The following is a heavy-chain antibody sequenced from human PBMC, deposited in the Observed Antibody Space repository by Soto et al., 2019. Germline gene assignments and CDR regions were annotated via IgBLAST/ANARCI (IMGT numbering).Heavy chain of an antibody. CDR3: ARGNLFHYYYYGMDV. Sequence: SETLSLTCTVSGGSISSYYWSWIRQPPGKGLEWIGYIYYSGSTNYNPSLKSRVTISVDTSKNQFSLKLSSVTAADTAVYYCARGNLFHYYYYGMDVWGQGTTVTVSS. D-gene: IGHD2-21*01. J-gene: IGHJ6*02. CDR1: GGSISSYY. CDR2: IYYSGST. V-gene: IGHV4-59*01.